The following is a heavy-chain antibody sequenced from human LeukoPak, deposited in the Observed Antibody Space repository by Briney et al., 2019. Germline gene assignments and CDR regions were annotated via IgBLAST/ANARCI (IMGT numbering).Heavy chain of an antibody. Sequence: GGSLRLSCAASGFTVSSNYMSWVRQAPGKGLEWVSVIYSGGSTYYADSVKGRFTISRDNSKNTLYLQMNSLRAEDTAVYYCAKQRSEVVVAATNYWGQGTLVTVSS. CDR2: IYSGGST. D-gene: IGHD2-15*01. CDR1: GFTVSSNY. V-gene: IGHV3-53*01. J-gene: IGHJ4*02. CDR3: AKQRSEVVVAATNY.